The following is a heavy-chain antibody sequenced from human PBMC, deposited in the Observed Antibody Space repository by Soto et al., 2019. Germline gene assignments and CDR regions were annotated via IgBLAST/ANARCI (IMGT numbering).Heavy chain of an antibody. V-gene: IGHV4-30-4*01. CDR1: GGSISSGDYY. J-gene: IGHJ4*02. CDR3: ASGVAGYDSSGYYRFDY. Sequence: SETLSLTCTVSGGSISSGDYYWSWIRQPPGKGLEWLGYIYYSGSTYYNPSLKSRVTISVDTSKNQFSLKLSSVTAADTAVYYCASGVAGYDSSGYYRFDYWGEGTLVTVSS. CDR2: IYYSGST. D-gene: IGHD3-22*01.